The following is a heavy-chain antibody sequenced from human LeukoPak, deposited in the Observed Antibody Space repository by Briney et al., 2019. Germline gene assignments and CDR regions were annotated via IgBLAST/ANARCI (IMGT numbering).Heavy chain of an antibody. CDR3: ARLRFLEWFVNWFDP. J-gene: IGHJ5*02. V-gene: IGHV4-59*08. D-gene: IGHD3-3*01. CDR1: GGSLSSYY. CDR2: IYYSGSN. Sequence: SESLSLTCTVSGGSLSSYYWSWVRQPPGRGLEWIGYIYYSGSNNYNPSLKHRVHISVDASKNRFSRKLSSVIAADTAVYYCARLRFLEWFVNWFDPWGQGTLVTVSS.